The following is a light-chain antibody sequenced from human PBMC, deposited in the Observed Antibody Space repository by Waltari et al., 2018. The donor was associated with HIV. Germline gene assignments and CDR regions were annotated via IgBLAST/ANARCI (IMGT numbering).Light chain of an antibody. J-gene: IGLJ3*02. CDR2: DAS. V-gene: IGLV2-11*01. CDR3: CSYAGTYTWV. Sequence: QSALTQPRSVSGSPGQSVTISCTGTSSDVGGYNYVSWYQHHPGKAPKLMIYDASKRPSGVPDRFSGSKSDNTASLTISGLQAEDEADYYCCSYAGTYTWVFGGGTKLTVL. CDR1: SSDVGGYNY.